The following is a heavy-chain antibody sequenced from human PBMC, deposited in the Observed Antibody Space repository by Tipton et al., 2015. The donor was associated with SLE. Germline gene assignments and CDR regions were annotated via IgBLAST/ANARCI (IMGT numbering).Heavy chain of an antibody. J-gene: IGHJ4*02. Sequence: TLSLTCAVYGGSFSGYYWSWIRQPPGKGLEWIGEINHSGSTNYNPSLKSRVTISVGTSKNQFSLKLNSVTAADTAVYYCASYCSGGRCYSDYWGQGTLVTVSS. CDR2: INHSGST. CDR3: ASYCSGGRCYSDY. D-gene: IGHD2-15*01. V-gene: IGHV4-34*01. CDR1: GGSFSGYY.